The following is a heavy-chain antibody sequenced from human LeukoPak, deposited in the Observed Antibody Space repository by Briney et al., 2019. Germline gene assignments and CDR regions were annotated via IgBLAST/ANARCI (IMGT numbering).Heavy chain of an antibody. V-gene: IGHV3-23*01. J-gene: IGHJ4*02. CDR3: AKSMSTVTTSPF. Sequence: GGSLRLSCAASGFTFSSYAMSWVRQAPGKGLEWVSTIGSTGSNTYYTDSVKGRFTISRDNSKNTLYLQINGLRADDTAVYYCAKSMSTVTTSPFWGQGTLVTVAS. D-gene: IGHD4-17*01. CDR1: GFTFSSYA. CDR2: IGSTGSNT.